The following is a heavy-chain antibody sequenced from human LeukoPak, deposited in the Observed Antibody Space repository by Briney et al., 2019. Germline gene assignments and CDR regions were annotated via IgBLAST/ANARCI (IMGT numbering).Heavy chain of an antibody. Sequence: GGSLRLSCAASGFTFTNAWMNWVRQAPGKGLEWVGRIKSKADGETIDYAAPVKGRFTFSRDDSKNMLYLQMNSLKSEDTAVYYCSTLTSRGLSDSWGQGSLVTVSS. V-gene: IGHV3-15*07. CDR1: GFTFTNAW. CDR2: IKSKADGETI. CDR3: STLTSRGLSDS. J-gene: IGHJ4*02. D-gene: IGHD1-20*01.